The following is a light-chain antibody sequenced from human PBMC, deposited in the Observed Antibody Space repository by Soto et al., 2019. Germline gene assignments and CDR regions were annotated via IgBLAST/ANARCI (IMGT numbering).Light chain of an antibody. CDR3: QQYGNSPIT. CDR1: QSVSNN. J-gene: IGKJ5*01. Sequence: EVMMSQSPATLAVSPWGSAPLSCRASQSVSNNLAWYDQKPGHAPMVLIDGASIRATGVPARFSGSGSGTEFTLTISRLEPEDFAVYYCQQYGNSPITSGQGTRLEIK. V-gene: IGKV3-15*01. CDR2: GAS.